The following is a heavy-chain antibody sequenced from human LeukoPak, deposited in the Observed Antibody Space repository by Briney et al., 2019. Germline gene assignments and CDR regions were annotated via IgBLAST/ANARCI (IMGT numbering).Heavy chain of an antibody. CDR1: GFTFSNYG. CDR2: IQYDGSKE. Sequence: GRSLRLSCAASGFTFSNYGMFWVRQAPGQGLEWVAIIQYDGSKEYYADSVKGRFTISRDNSKNMVYLQMNSLRAEDTAVYYCAREGSVCSSTSCYREYYFDYWGQGTLVTVSS. V-gene: IGHV3-30*03. CDR3: AREGSVCSSTSCYREYYFDY. J-gene: IGHJ4*02. D-gene: IGHD2-2*01.